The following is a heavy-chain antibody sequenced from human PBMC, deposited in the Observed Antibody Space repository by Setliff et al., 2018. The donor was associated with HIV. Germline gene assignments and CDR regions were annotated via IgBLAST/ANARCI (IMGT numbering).Heavy chain of an antibody. CDR1: GYMFIAYG. Sequence: ASVKVSCKTSGYMFIAYGMSWVRRAPGQGLEWMGWIGPYNGRTEYAQEFQGRVSLTIDTSASTAYMELRSLRSDDTAVYYCARDDGGSNYAEAFDVWGQGIMVTVSS. D-gene: IGHD3-16*01. J-gene: IGHJ3*01. V-gene: IGHV1-18*01. CDR2: IGPYNGRT. CDR3: ARDDGGSNYAEAFDV.